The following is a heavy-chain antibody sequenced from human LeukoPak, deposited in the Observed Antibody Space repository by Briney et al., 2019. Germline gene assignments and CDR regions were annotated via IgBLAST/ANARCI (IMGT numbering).Heavy chain of an antibody. D-gene: IGHD3-22*01. CDR3: ARTIKLLGCLDP. V-gene: IGHV1-18*01. CDR2: ISGYTGNT. CDR1: GYGFTSYG. J-gene: IGHJ5*02. Sequence: ASVKVSRKASGYGFTSYGITWVRQAPGQGLEWMGWISGYTGNTYYAQKLQGRVTMTTDTSTSTAYMELRSLRSDDTAVYYCARTIKLLGCLDPWGQGTLVTVSS.